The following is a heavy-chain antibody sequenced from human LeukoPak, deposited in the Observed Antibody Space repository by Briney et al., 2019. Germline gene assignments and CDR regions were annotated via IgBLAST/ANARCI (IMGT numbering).Heavy chain of an antibody. D-gene: IGHD3/OR15-3a*01. J-gene: IGHJ4*02. V-gene: IGHV4-39*01. CDR1: GVSISSSNSY. CDR3: ARQTGSGLFTLP. CDR2: IYYSGNT. Sequence: YPSETLSLTCTVSGVSISSSNSYWGWIRQPPGKGLEWIGSIYYSGNTYYNASLKSQVSISIDTSKNQFSLRLTSVTAADTAVYYCARQTGSGLFTLPGGQGTLVTVSS.